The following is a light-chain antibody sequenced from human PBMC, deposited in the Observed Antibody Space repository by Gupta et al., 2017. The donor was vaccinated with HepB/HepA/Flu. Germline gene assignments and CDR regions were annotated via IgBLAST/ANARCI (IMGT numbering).Light chain of an antibody. CDR3: QQSYSTPCS. Sequence: DIQMTPSPSSLSASVGDRVTITCRASQSISSYLNWYQQKPGKAPKLLIYAASSLQSGVPSRFSGRGSGTDFTLTIRSLQPEDFATYYCQQSYSTPCSFGQGTKLEIK. J-gene: IGKJ2*04. V-gene: IGKV1-39*01. CDR1: QSISSY. CDR2: AAS.